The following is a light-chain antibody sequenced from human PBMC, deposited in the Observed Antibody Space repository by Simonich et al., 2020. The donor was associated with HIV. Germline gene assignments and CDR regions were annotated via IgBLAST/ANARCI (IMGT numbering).Light chain of an antibody. CDR1: QSISRY. V-gene: IGKV1-39*01. CDR2: AAS. CDR3: QQSYSSPNWT. J-gene: IGKJ1*01. Sequence: DIQMTQSPSSLSASVGDRVTITCRASQSISRYLNWYQQKPGKAPKLLIYAASSLQSGVPSRVSGSGSGTDFTLTISSLQPEDFASYYCQQSYSSPNWTFGQGTKVEIK.